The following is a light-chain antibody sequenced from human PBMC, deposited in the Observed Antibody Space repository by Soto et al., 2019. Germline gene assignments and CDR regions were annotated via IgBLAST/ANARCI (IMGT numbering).Light chain of an antibody. V-gene: IGKV3-15*01. Sequence: EITMTQFPGILSASPGEGVTLSCRAAQDVTTNFAWYQQKRGQAPRLLIYDISSRATGVPARFSGSGSGTEVTLSFSGLKQEDVAVYVGQQYNNWPFSFGQGTRLEIK. CDR1: QDVTTN. J-gene: IGKJ5*01. CDR3: QQYNNWPFS. CDR2: DIS.